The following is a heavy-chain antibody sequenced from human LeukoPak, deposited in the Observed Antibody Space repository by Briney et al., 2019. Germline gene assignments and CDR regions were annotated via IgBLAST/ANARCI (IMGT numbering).Heavy chain of an antibody. D-gene: IGHD3-10*01. V-gene: IGHV4-30-4*08. J-gene: IGHJ5*02. CDR3: SRHETYYYASGSYRNWFDP. CDR1: GGSISSGDYY. CDR2: IYYSGST. Sequence: PSQTLSLTCTVSGGSISSGDYYWSWIRQPPGTGLEWLGYIYYSGSTYYNPSLKSRVTISVDKSKNQFSLKLSSVTAADTAVYYCSRHETYYYASGSYRNWFDPWGQGTLVTVSS.